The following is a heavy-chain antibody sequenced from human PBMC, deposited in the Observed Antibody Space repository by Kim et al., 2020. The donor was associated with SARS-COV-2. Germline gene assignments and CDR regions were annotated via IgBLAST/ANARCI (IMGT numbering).Heavy chain of an antibody. CDR3: ARANRGRDDAFDL. V-gene: IGHV3-53*01. CDR2: VDPDGTT. D-gene: IGHD1-26*01. J-gene: IGHJ3*01. Sequence: GGSLRLSCAASGVTVSSNYMSWVRQAPGRGLEWVAFVDPDGTTFYADSVKDRFTVSRDRSKNTLYFRLSALRAEDTAIYYCARANRGRDDAFDLWGQGTMVTVSS. CDR1: GVTVSSNY.